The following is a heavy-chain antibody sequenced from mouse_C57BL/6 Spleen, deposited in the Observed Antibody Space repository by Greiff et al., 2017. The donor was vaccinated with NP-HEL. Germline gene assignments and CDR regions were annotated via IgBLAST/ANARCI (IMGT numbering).Heavy chain of an antibody. J-gene: IGHJ4*01. D-gene: IGHD1-1*01. CDR2: INPNYGTT. V-gene: IGHV1-39*01. CDR3: ARIKLTRSYEHAMDY. Sequence: VQLKESGPELVKPGASVKISCKASGYSFTDYNMNWVKQSNGKSLEWIGVINPNYGTTSYNQKFKGKATLTVDQSSSTAYMQLNILTSEDSAVYYCARIKLTRSYEHAMDYWGQGTSVTVSS. CDR1: GYSFTDYN.